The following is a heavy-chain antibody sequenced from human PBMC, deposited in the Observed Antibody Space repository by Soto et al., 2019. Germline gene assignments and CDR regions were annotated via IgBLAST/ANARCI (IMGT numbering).Heavy chain of an antibody. CDR3: ASQGGDYYGSGSYYQNWFDP. D-gene: IGHD3-10*01. V-gene: IGHV4-34*01. CDR1: GGSISSYY. Sequence: PSETLSLTCTVSGGSISSYYWSWIRQPPGKGLEWIGQINHSGSTNYNPSLKSRVTISVDTSKNQFSLKLSSVTAADTAVYYCASQGGDYYGSGSYYQNWFDPWGQGTLVTVSS. J-gene: IGHJ5*02. CDR2: INHSGST.